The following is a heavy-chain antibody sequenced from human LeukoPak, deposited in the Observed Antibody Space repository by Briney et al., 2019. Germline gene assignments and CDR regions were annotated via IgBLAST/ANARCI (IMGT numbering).Heavy chain of an antibody. CDR2: ISYDGSNK. J-gene: IGHJ5*02. V-gene: IGHV3-30*03. CDR3: ARDAGIRRAERNWFDP. CDR1: GFTFSSYG. D-gene: IGHD1-26*01. Sequence: GGSLRLSCAASGFTFSSYGMHWVRQAPGKGLEWVAVISYDGSNKYYADSVKGRFTISRDNSKNTLYLQMNSLRAEDTAVYYCARDAGIRRAERNWFDPWGQGTLVTVSS.